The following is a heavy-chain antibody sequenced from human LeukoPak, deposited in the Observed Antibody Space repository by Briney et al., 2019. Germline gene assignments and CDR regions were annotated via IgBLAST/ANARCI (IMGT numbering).Heavy chain of an antibody. CDR3: ARARVMTYGGVFDVPLEIDS. D-gene: IGHD3-16*01. Sequence: SETLSLTCAVYGGSFSGYFWTWVRQSPGKRLEWIGQINHKGSSTYSPSLAARLTISLDTSQNQFSLKLSSVTAADTAVYYCARARVMTYGGVFDVPLEIDSWGHGVLVTVSS. CDR1: GGSFSGYF. V-gene: IGHV4-34*01. CDR2: INHKGSS. J-gene: IGHJ5*01.